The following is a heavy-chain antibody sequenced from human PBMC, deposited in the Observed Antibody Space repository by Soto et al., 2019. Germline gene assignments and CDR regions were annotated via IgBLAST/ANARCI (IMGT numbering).Heavy chain of an antibody. CDR3: ARDLPAGGPRGNLPSDY. CDR1: GYTLTELS. J-gene: IGHJ4*02. Sequence: SCKVSGYTLTELSMHWVRQAPGKGLEWMGGFDPEDGETIYAQKLQGRVTMTTDTSTSTAYMELRSLRSDDTAVYYCARDLPAGGPRGNLPSDYWGQGTLVTVSS. V-gene: IGHV1-24*01. D-gene: IGHD1-26*01. CDR2: FDPEDGET.